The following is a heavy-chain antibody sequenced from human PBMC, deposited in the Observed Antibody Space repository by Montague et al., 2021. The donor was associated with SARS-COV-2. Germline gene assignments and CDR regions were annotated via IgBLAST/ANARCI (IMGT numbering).Heavy chain of an antibody. Sequence: SETLSLTCAVTGGSFTSYYWTWIRQPPGKGLDWIGEINHDGGTNYNPSLKSRVTMSVDRSKNQFSLKLNSVTAADTAVYYCARDGPPDTRIRGVLHYWGQGTLVTVSS. CDR3: ARDGPPDTRIRGVLHY. V-gene: IGHV4-34*01. D-gene: IGHD3-10*01. CDR2: INHDGGT. J-gene: IGHJ4*02. CDR1: GGSFTSYY.